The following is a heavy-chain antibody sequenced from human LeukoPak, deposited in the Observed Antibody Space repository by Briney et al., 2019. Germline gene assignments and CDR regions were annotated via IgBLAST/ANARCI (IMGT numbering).Heavy chain of an antibody. V-gene: IGHV3-23*01. CDR2: LSGSGGST. J-gene: IGHJ4*02. D-gene: IGHD6-19*01. CDR3: AKGTYNTGWYYFDY. Sequence: PGGSLRLSCGASGFSFSSYAMSWVRQALGKGLEWVSSLSGSGGSTYYADSVKGRFTISRDNSKNTLYLRMNSLRAEDTAVYYCAKGTYNTGWYYFDYWGQGTLVTVSS. CDR1: GFSFSSYA.